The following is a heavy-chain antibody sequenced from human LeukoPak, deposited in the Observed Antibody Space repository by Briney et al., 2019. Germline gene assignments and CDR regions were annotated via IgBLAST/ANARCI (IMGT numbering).Heavy chain of an antibody. D-gene: IGHD6-6*01. CDR1: GGSISSDGYS. V-gene: IGHV4-30-2*01. CDR3: AREQLGLHYFDY. Sequence: PSETLSLTCAVSGGSISSDGYSWSWIRQPPGKGLEWIGEIYHSGSTNYNPSLKSRVTISVDKSKNQFSLKLSSVTAADTAVYYCAREQLGLHYFDYWGQGTLVTVSS. CDR2: IYHSGST. J-gene: IGHJ4*02.